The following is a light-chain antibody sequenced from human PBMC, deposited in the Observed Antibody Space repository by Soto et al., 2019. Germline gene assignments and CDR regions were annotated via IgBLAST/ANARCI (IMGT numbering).Light chain of an antibody. J-gene: IGKJ1*01. Sequence: DVQMPQTHTTLSGAVGDRVTISCRASQSISSWLAWYQQKPGKAPKLLIYTASTLKSGVPSRFSGSGSGTEFTLTTSSLQPDDFATYYCQHYNSYPEAFGQGTKVDI. CDR2: TAS. CDR1: QSISSW. V-gene: IGKV1-5*03. CDR3: QHYNSYPEA.